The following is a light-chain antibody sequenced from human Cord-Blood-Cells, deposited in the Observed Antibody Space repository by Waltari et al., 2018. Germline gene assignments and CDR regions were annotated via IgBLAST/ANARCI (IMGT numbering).Light chain of an antibody. CDR1: SSAVGGYHY. Sequence: SALTQPASVSRSPGPSITLSSTGPSSAVGGYHYVSWYQQHPGKAPKLMIYEVSHRPSGVSNRFSGSKSGNTASLTIAGLQAEDEADYYCSSYTSSSTWVFGGGTKLTVL. J-gene: IGLJ3*02. V-gene: IGLV2-14*01. CDR2: EVS. CDR3: SSYTSSSTWV.